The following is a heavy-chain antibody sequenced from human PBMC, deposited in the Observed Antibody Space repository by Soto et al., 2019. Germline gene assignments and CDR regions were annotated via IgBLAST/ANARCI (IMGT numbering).Heavy chain of an antibody. Sequence: LTFSSYDMTWVRQAPGKGLEWVSVIDXDGNTXYADYGKDRLTXSRANSKXXVYLQMNSPRAEDKAVYYCVRGPRTAVGNYLGHWGKGTLVTVYS. V-gene: IGHV3-66*01. D-gene: IGHD6-13*01. J-gene: IGHJ4*02. CDR3: VRGPRTAVGNYLGH. CDR2: IDXDGNT. CDR1: LTFSSYD.